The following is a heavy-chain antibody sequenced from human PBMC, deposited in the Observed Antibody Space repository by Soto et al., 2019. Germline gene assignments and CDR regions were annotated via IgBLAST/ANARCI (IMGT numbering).Heavy chain of an antibody. D-gene: IGHD1-1*01. CDR3: ARGPDVVVAPTAEGYYFDH. V-gene: IGHV4-38-2*02. CDR2: AFHFDPT. Sequence: SETLSLTCSVSGYSITSGYYWGWIRQSPGKGLEWIGCAFHFDPTYYNPSLKSRVTISLDTPKNHFSLRLDSVTAADTAVYYGARGPDVVVAPTAEGYYFDHWGQGALVTVSS. CDR1: GYSITSGYY. J-gene: IGHJ4*02.